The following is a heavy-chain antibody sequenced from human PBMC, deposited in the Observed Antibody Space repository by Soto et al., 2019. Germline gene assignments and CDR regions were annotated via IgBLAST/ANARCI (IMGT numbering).Heavy chain of an antibody. CDR1: GFTFSSHA. Sequence: RLSCAASGFTFSSHAMTWVRQAPGKGLEWVSAISGSGGSTYYADSVKGRFTISRDNSKNTLYLQMNRLRAEDTAVYYCVKDIVEVPVPMGYCDYWGQGTLGRVSA. V-gene: IGHV3-23*01. J-gene: IGHJ4*02. CDR3: VKDIVEVPVPMGYCDY. CDR2: ISGSGGST. D-gene: IGHD2-2*01.